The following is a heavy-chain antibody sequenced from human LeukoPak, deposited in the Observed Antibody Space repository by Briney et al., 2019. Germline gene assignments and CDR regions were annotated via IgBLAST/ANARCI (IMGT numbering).Heavy chain of an antibody. Sequence: GGSLRLSCAASGFTVSINYMRWVRQAPGKGLEWVSVIYSGGSTYYADSVKGRFTISRDNSKNTLYLQMNSLRAEDTAVYYCARDGLDYYDSSGYYHYWGQGTLVTVSS. CDR3: ARDGLDYYDSSGYYHY. V-gene: IGHV3-53*01. J-gene: IGHJ4*02. CDR1: GFTVSINY. CDR2: IYSGGST. D-gene: IGHD3-22*01.